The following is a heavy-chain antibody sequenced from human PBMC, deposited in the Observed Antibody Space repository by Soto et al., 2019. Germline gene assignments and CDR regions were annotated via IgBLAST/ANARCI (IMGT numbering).Heavy chain of an antibody. V-gene: IGHV3-30-3*01. CDR3: ARGCSGGSCYYFDY. CDR2: ISYDGSNK. J-gene: IGHJ4*02. D-gene: IGHD2-15*01. Sequence: GGSLRLSCAASGFTFSSYAMHWVRQAPGKGLEWVAVISYDGSNKYYADSVKGRFTISRDNSKNTLYLQMNSLRAEDTAVYYCARGCSGGSCYYFDYWGQGTLVTVSS. CDR1: GFTFSSYA.